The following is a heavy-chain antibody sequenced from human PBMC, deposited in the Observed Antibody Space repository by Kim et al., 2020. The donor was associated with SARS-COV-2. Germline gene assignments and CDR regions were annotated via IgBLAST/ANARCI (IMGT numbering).Heavy chain of an antibody. Sequence: ANSVKGRFTISRDNSKNTLYLQMGSLRAEDMAVYYCARGDYGDYGYYFDYWGQGTLVTVSS. CDR3: ARGDYGDYGYYFDY. J-gene: IGHJ4*02. V-gene: IGHV3-64*01. D-gene: IGHD4-17*01.